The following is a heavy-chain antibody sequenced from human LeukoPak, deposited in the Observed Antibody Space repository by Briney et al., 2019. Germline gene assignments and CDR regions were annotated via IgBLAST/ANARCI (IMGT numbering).Heavy chain of an antibody. Sequence: SETLSLTCAVYGGSFSGYYWSWIRQPPGKGLEWIGEINHSGSTDYNPSLKSRVTISVDTSKNQFSLKLSSVTAADTAVYYCASFRQGYYYYMDVWGKGTTVTISS. CDR1: GGSFSGYY. V-gene: IGHV4-34*01. CDR2: INHSGST. CDR3: ASFRQGYYYYMDV. J-gene: IGHJ6*03.